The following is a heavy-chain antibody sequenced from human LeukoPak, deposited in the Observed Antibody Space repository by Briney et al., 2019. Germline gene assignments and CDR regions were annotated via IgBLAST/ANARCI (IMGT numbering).Heavy chain of an antibody. CDR1: GYTFTSYG. D-gene: IGHD3-10*01. CDR3: ARVSYYGSGSLNWFDP. V-gene: IGHV1-18*01. J-gene: IGHJ5*02. Sequence: ASVKVSCKASGYTFTSYGISWVRQAPGQGLEWMGWISAYNGNTNYAQKLQGRVTMTTDASTSTAYMELRSLRSDDTAVYYCARVSYYGSGSLNWFDPWGQGTLVTVSS. CDR2: ISAYNGNT.